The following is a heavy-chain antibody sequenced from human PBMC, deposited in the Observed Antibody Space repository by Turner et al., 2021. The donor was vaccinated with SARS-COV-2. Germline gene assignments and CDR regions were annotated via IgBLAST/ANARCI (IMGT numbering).Heavy chain of an antibody. V-gene: IGHV3-21*01. J-gene: IGHJ4*02. CDR2: ISSRISYI. D-gene: IGHD3-3*01. CDR3: ARDYYDFWSGKSFKHASFDY. CDR1: GFTFSSYS. Sequence: EVQLVESGGGLVTPGGSLRLSCAASGFTFSSYSMNWVRQAPGKGLEWVSSISSRISYIYYADSVKGRFTISRDNAKNSLYLQMNSLRAEDTAVYYCARDYYDFWSGKSFKHASFDYWGQGTLVTVSS.